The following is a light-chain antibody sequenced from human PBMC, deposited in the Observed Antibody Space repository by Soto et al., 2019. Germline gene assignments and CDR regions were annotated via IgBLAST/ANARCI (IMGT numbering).Light chain of an antibody. CDR3: QQYGSSPLT. CDR1: QYVSTTF. V-gene: IGKV3-20*01. J-gene: IGKJ4*01. CDR2: GTS. Sequence: EIVLTQSPGTLSLSPGERATLSCRASQYVSTTFFAWYQQKPGQAPRLLIYGTSNRATGIPDRFSGSGSGTDFTLTISRPXXXXXXVYYCQQYGSSPLTFGGGTRMEIK.